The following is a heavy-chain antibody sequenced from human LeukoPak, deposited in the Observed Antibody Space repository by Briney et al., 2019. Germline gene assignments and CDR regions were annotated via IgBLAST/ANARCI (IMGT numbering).Heavy chain of an antibody. Sequence: SETLSLTCTVSGGSISSGDYYWSWIREPPGKGLVLIGYVYYSGSPYYNASLKSRVTISVDKSQNQSPLQLSSVPAADTAVYYCARAGSPDWFDPWGAGTLVTVSS. D-gene: IGHD3-10*01. CDR2: VYYSGSP. J-gene: IGHJ5*02. CDR1: GGSISSGDYY. CDR3: ARAGSPDWFDP. V-gene: IGHV4-30-4*08.